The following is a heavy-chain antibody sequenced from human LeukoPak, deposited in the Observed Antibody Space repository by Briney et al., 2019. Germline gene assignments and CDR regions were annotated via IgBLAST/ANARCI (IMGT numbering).Heavy chain of an antibody. J-gene: IGHJ5*02. CDR1: GFTFSYYT. D-gene: IGHD1-1*01. CDR2: ISSTGSSI. Sequence: GGSLRLSCAASGFTFSYYTMSWVRQAPGKGLEWVPSISSTGSSIYYADSVKGRFTISRHNAKNSLYLQMSSLRVEDTAVYYCARDDVAWNDVHWFDPWGRGTLVTVSS. CDR3: ARDDVAWNDVHWFDP. V-gene: IGHV3-21*01.